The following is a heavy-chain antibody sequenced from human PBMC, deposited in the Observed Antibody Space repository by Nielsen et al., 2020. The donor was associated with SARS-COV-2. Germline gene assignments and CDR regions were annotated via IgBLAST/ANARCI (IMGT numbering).Heavy chain of an antibody. V-gene: IGHV1-18*01. CDR3: AREVTGTTSSGDWFDP. J-gene: IGHJ5*02. CDR1: GYTFTSYG. D-gene: IGHD1-20*01. Sequence: ASVKVSCKASGYTFTSYGISWVRQAPGQGLEWMGWISAYNGNTNYAQKLQGRVTMTTDTSTSTAYMELRSLRSDDTAVYYCAREVTGTTSSGDWFDPWGQGTLVTVSS. CDR2: ISAYNGNT.